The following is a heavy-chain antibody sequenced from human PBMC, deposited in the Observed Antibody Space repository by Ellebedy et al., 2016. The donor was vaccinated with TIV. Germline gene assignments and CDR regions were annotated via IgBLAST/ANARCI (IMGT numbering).Heavy chain of an antibody. D-gene: IGHD2-15*01. CDR1: GFTFSSYG. Sequence: GGSLRLSXAASGFTFSSYGMHWVRQAPGKGLEWVAVISYDGSNKYYADSVKGRFTISRDNSKNTLYLQMNSLRAEDTAVYYCAKSLPKVVVVAAIGYWGQGTLVTVSS. CDR2: ISYDGSNK. CDR3: AKSLPKVVVVAAIGY. J-gene: IGHJ4*02. V-gene: IGHV3-30*18.